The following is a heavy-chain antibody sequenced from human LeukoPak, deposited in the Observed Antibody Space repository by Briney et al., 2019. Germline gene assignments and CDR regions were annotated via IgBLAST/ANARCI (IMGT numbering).Heavy chain of an antibody. J-gene: IGHJ6*03. CDR3: ARGLSDFWSGYYTNYYYYMDV. CDR2: FDPKDGKT. D-gene: IGHD3-3*01. V-gene: IGHV1-24*01. Sequence: ASVKVSCKVSGYTLAEFSIQWVRQAPGKGLEWMGGFDPKDGKTIYAQSFQGRVTVTEDISADTAYMELSSLRSEDTAVYYCARGLSDFWSGYYTNYYYYMDVWGKGTTVTVSS. CDR1: GYTLAEFS.